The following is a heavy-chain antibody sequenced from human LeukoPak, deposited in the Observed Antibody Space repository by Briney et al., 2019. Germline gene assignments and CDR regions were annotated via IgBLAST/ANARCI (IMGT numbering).Heavy chain of an antibody. CDR1: GDSISSNEW. CDR2: VFHSGST. V-gene: IGHV4-4*02. J-gene: IGHJ4*02. CDR3: ARDLAVAGTNYFDF. Sequence: SETLSLTCSVSGDSISSNEWWSWVRQPPGKGLEWIGEVFHSGSTNYNPSLRSRVTISIDKSKNQFSLEVTSVTAADTAIYYCARDLAVAGTNYFDFWGQGVLVTVSS. D-gene: IGHD6-19*01.